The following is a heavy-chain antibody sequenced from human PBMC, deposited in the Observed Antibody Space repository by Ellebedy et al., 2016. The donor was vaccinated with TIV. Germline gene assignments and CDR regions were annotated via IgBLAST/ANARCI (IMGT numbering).Heavy chain of an antibody. CDR1: GFVFSSYT. CDR3: ARGGATSSRYWRN. D-gene: IGHD2-2*01. CDR2: ISYTSI. Sequence: GESLKISCAASGFVFSSYTMNWVRQAPGKGLEWVSFISYTSIYYADSVKGRFTISRDNAKNSLSLQMNSLRAEDTAVYYCARGGATSSRYWRNWGQGALVTVSS. J-gene: IGHJ4*02. V-gene: IGHV3-21*01.